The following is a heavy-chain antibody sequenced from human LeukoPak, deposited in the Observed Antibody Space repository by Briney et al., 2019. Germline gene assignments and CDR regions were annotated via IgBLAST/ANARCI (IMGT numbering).Heavy chain of an antibody. J-gene: IGHJ4*02. V-gene: IGHV4-39*01. D-gene: IGHD3-10*01. Sequence: SETLSLTCTVSGDSISSPSYYWDWIRQPPGKGLEWIASIYYTGGTYYNPSLKSRVTMSVDTSKRQFSLKMNSVTAADTAVYYCARSPLWFGGPLTPYFDYWGQGTLVTVSS. CDR1: GDSISSPSYY. CDR2: IYYTGGT. CDR3: ARSPLWFGGPLTPYFDY.